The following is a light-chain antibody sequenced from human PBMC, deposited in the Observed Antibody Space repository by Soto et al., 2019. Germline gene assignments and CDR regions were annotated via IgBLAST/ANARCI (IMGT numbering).Light chain of an antibody. V-gene: IGKV1-27*01. CDR3: QKYNTAPQT. J-gene: IGKJ1*01. CDR2: AAS. Sequence: DFQMTQSPSSLSASVGDRVTITCRASQDINNYLAWYQQKPGKVPKLLIYAASTLQSGVPSRFSGSGSGTDFTLTISSLQPEDVATYYCQKYNTAPQTFGQGTKVEIK. CDR1: QDINNY.